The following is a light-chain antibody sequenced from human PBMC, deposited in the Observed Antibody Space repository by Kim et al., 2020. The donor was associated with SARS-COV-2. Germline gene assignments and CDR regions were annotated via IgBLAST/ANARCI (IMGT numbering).Light chain of an antibody. V-gene: IGKV3-15*01. CDR1: QSVSSN. CDR2: CAS. J-gene: IGKJ4*01. CDR3: QQYSHWPLT. Sequence: EIVMTQSPATLSVSPGERATLSCRASQSVSSNLAWYQQKPGQAPRLLIYCASTRATGIPGRFSGSGSGTEFTLTISSLQSEDFAVYYCQQYSHWPLTFGGGTKVDIK.